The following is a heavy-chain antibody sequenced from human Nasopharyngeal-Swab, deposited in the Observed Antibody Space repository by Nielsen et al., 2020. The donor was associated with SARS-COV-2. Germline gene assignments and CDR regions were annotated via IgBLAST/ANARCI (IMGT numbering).Heavy chain of an antibody. CDR2: IDDGGST. CDR1: GGSITSNY. D-gene: IGHD3-9*01. CDR3: AGDQLTAYGYYYYMDV. V-gene: IGHV3-66*01. Sequence: ETLSLTCIVSGGSITSNYMSWVRKAPGKGLEWGSIIDDGGSTYYADSVRGRFTISRDYSKNTLYLQMNSLRAEDTAVYYCAGDQLTAYGYYYYMDVWGRGTTVTVSS. J-gene: IGHJ6*03.